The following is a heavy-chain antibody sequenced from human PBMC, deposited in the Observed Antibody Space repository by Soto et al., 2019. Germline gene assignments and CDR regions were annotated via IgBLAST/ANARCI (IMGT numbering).Heavy chain of an antibody. CDR1: AGSISSYY. D-gene: IGHD3-9*01. CDR3: ARDRILTGYYNAAGGTRRAAIPSRGMDV. Sequence: SETLSLTCTASAGSISSYYCSWIRQPPGNGLEWMGCIYYSGSTNYNPSLKSRVTISVDTSKNQFSLKLSSVTAADTAVYYCARDRILTGYYNAAGGTRRAAIPSRGMDVWGQGTTVTVSS. CDR2: IYYSGST. J-gene: IGHJ6*02. V-gene: IGHV4-59*01.